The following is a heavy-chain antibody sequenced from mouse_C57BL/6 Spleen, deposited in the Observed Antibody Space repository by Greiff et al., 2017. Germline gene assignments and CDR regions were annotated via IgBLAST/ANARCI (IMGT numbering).Heavy chain of an antibody. V-gene: IGHV1-82*01. D-gene: IGHD2-4*01. J-gene: IGHJ4*01. CDR1: GYAFSSSW. CDR2: IYPGDGDT. Sequence: QVQLQQSGPELVKPGASVKISCKASGYAFSSSWMNWVEQRPGKGLEWIGRIYPGDGDTNYNGKFKGKATLTADKSSSTAYMQLSSLTSEDSAVYFCARTYYDYDGDSYYYAMDYWGQGTSVTVSS. CDR3: ARTYYDYDGDSYYYAMDY.